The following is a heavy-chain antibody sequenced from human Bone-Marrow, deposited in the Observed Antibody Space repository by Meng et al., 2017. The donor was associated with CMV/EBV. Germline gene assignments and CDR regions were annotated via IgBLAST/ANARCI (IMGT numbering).Heavy chain of an antibody. CDR1: GFTFSSYS. D-gene: IGHD6-6*01. V-gene: IGHV3-21*01. CDR3: ARAGASIAPSDY. CDR2: ISSSSSYI. Sequence: GGSLRLSCAASGFTFSSYSMNWVRQAPGKGLEWVSSISSSSSYIYYADSVKGRFTISRDNAKNSLYLQMNSLRAEDTAVYYCARAGASIAPSDYWGQGTLVTVSS. J-gene: IGHJ4*02.